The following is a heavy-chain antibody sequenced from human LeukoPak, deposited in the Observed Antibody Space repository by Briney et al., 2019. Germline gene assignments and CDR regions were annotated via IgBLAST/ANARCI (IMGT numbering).Heavy chain of an antibody. Sequence: SGTLFLTCAVSGGSITTTNWWSWVRQPPGKGLEWIGEVHLSGATNYNPSLESRVSMSIDKSKNHLSLEVTSVTAADTAIYYCTRESGAFSPFGFWGQGTLLTVSS. CDR2: VHLSGAT. D-gene: IGHD1-26*01. J-gene: IGHJ4*02. CDR1: GGSITTTNW. V-gene: IGHV4-4*02. CDR3: TRESGAFSPFGF.